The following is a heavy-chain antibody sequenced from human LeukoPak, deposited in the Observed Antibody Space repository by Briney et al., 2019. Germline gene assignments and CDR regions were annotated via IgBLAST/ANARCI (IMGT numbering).Heavy chain of an antibody. CDR1: GFTFSNFG. Sequence: PGGSLRLSCTASGFTFSNFGINWVRQAPGKGLEWVSCMDRDTDIYYADSAKGRFTISRDNAKNSVYLQMNSLTVEDTAVYYCVGDPTTNRFQYFHYWGQGALVTVSS. CDR2: MDRDTDI. V-gene: IGHV3-21*01. D-gene: IGHD1-14*01. CDR3: VGDPTTNRFQYFHY. J-gene: IGHJ4*02.